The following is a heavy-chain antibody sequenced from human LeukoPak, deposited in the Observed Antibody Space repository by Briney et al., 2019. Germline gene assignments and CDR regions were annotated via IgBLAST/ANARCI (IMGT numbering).Heavy chain of an antibody. D-gene: IGHD3-10*01. V-gene: IGHV4-61*01. CDR1: GGSVSSGNYY. J-gene: IGHJ5*02. CDR3: SRSEGVYYVSGRSGTYYPHWFDP. Sequence: SETLSLTCAVSGGSVSSGNYYWSWIRQPPGKGLEWIGYIFYSGSTKYNPSLQSRVTILRDTSKNQFSLKMTSVTAADTAVYYCSRSEGVYYVSGRSGTYYPHWFDPWGQGTLVIVSS. CDR2: IFYSGST.